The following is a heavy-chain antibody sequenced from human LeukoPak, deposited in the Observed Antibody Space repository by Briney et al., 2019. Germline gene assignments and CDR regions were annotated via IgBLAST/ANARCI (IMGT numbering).Heavy chain of an antibody. J-gene: IGHJ4*02. V-gene: IGHV3-48*01. CDR2: ISSSGTTI. Sequence: PGGSLRLSCASSGFTFSSYSMNWVRQAPGKGLEWVSYISSSGTTISYADSVKGRFTISRDITRNSLYLQMNSLRVEDTAIYYCARDLKGYSSSGGVDFWGQGTLVTVSS. D-gene: IGHD6-13*01. CDR3: ARDLKGYSSSGGVDF. CDR1: GFTFSSYS.